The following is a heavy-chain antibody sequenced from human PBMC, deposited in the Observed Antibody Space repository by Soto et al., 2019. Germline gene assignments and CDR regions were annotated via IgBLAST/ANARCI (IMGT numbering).Heavy chain of an antibody. CDR3: AIGMGQLMERDAFNV. CDR2: IIPILGPA. V-gene: IGHV1-69*11. Sequence: ASVKVSCKASGDTFINYAVTWVRQTPGQGLEWMGWIIPILGPAKYAQKFQGRVTITADESTSTAYMELRSLGFEDTAVYFCAIGMGQLMERDAFNVWGQGTMVTFSS. CDR1: GDTFINYA. J-gene: IGHJ3*01. D-gene: IGHD3-3*01.